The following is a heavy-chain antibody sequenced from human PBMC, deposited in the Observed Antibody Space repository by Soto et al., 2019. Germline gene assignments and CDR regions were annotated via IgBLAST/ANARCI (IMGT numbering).Heavy chain of an antibody. CDR3: AKSYLGACSGGSCYPYYYYYMDV. V-gene: IGHV3-74*01. CDR2: INTDGSGT. Sequence: GGSLRLSCAASGFTLSSYWMHWVRHAPGKGLVWVSRINTDGSGTSYADSVKGRFTISRDNSKNTLYLQMNSLRAEDTAVYYCAKSYLGACSGGSCYPYYYYYMDVWGKGTTVTVSS. J-gene: IGHJ6*03. D-gene: IGHD2-15*01. CDR1: GFTLSSYW.